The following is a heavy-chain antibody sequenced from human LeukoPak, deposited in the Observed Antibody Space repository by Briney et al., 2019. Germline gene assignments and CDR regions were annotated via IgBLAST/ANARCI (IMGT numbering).Heavy chain of an antibody. CDR3: AREGRQDYVYLDR. Sequence: SETLSLTCTVSGDSIISYYSSWIRQPPGKGLEWMGYINYSGNTNYNPSLKSRVTISVDTSKNQFSLRLTSVTAADTAVYYCAREGRQDYVYLDRWGQGTLVTVSS. CDR1: GDSIISYY. V-gene: IGHV4-59*01. J-gene: IGHJ4*02. CDR2: INYSGNT. D-gene: IGHD4-17*01.